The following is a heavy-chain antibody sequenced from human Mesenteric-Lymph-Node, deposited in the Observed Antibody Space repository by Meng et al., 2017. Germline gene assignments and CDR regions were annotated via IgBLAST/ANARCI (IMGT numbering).Heavy chain of an antibody. CDR3: ARHFHWFDP. V-gene: IGHV3-9*01. CDR1: GFTFDDYA. D-gene: IGHD2/OR15-2a*01. Sequence: GGSLRLSCAASGFTFDDYAMHWVRQAPGKGLEWVSGISWNSGSIGYADSVKGRFTISRDNAKNSLYLQMNSLRVEDTAVYYCARHFHWFDPWGQGTLVTVSS. J-gene: IGHJ5*02. CDR2: ISWNSGSI.